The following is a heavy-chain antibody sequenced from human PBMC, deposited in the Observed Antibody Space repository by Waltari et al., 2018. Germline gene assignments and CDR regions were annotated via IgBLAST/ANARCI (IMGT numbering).Heavy chain of an antibody. V-gene: IGHV4-39*07. D-gene: IGHD2-15*01. Sequence: QLQLQESGPGLVKPSETLSLTCTVSGGSISSSSYYSGWIRQPPGKGQDWSWSLHYSGSTYYNPSLKSRVTISVDTSKNQFSLKLSSVTAADTAVYYCARSGVVVVAAMVVVDWFDPWGQGTLVTVSS. CDR1: GGSISSSSYY. CDR3: ARSGVVVVAAMVVVDWFDP. J-gene: IGHJ5*02. CDR2: LHYSGST.